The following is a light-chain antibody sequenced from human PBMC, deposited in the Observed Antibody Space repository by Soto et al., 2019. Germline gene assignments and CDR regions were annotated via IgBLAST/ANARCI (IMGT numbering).Light chain of an antibody. V-gene: IGKV1-39*01. CDR1: QSISSY. Sequence: DIQMTQSPSSLSASVGDRVTITCRASQSISSYLNWYQQKPGKAPKLLIYAASSLQSGVPSRFSGSGSGTDFTLTISSLQPEDFATYYCQQSYSNPTTFGQGTKADIK. CDR3: QQSYSNPTT. J-gene: IGKJ1*01. CDR2: AAS.